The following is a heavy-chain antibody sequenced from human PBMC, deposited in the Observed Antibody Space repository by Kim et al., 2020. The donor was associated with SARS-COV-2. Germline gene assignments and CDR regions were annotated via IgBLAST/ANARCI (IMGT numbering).Heavy chain of an antibody. CDR1: GGTFSTYA. V-gene: IGHV1-69*13. Sequence: SVKVSCKASGGTFSTYAISWVRQAPGQGLEWMGGIIPIFNTANYAQRFQGRVTITADESTNTAYMELSSLRSEDTAVYYCAREACGGHCANGVSPFDYWGQGTLVTVSS. D-gene: IGHD2-8*01. J-gene: IGHJ4*02. CDR2: IIPIFNTA. CDR3: AREACGGHCANGVSPFDY.